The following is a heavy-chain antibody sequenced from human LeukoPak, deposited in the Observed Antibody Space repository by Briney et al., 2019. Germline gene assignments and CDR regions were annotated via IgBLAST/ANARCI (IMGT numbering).Heavy chain of an antibody. V-gene: IGHV3-74*01. CDR1: GFTFSSYA. CDR2: IRPDGTGT. Sequence: PGGSLRLSCAASGFTFSSYAMSWVRQAPGKGLVWVSRIRPDGTGTNYADSVKGRFTISRDNAKNTLYLQTNSLRAEDTAVYYCARDLVYGSGSYDYWGQGTLVTVSS. J-gene: IGHJ4*02. D-gene: IGHD3-10*01. CDR3: ARDLVYGSGSYDY.